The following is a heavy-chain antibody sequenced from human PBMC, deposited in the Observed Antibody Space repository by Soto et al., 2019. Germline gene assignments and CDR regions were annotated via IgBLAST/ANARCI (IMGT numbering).Heavy chain of an antibody. J-gene: IGHJ5*02. V-gene: IGHV1-2*04. CDR2: INPYSGGT. CDR3: AICMELATTHCIEP. D-gene: IGHD5-12*01. CDR1: GYTFTGYY. Sequence: AVKVSCKSSGYTFTGYYIHWLRQAPGQGLEWMGWINPYSGGTNYAQKFQGWVTMTRDTSISTAYMDLIRLTSDDTAVYYCAICMELATTHCIEPWGQGPLVT.